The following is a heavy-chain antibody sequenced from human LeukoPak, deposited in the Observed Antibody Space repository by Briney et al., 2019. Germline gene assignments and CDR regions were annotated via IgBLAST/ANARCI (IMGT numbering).Heavy chain of an antibody. D-gene: IGHD5-18*01. CDR1: GYPISSGYY. J-gene: IGHJ4*02. CDR3: ARGYVDTAMVDYYFDY. CDR2: IYTSGST. Sequence: KPSETLSLTCAVSGYPISSGYYWSWIRQPAGKGLEWIGRIYTSGSTNYNPSLKSRVTMSVDTSKNQFSLKLSSVTAADTAVYYCARGYVDTAMVDYYFDYWGQGTLVTVSS. V-gene: IGHV4-4*07.